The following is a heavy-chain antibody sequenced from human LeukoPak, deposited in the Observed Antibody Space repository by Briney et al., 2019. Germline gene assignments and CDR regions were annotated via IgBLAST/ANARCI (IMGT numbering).Heavy chain of an antibody. CDR3: ARGGPDLAREYFLY. D-gene: IGHD5-12*01. V-gene: IGHV4-4*07. Sequence: SETLSLTCTVSGGSISTNYWNWIRQPAGKGLEWIGRIYVTGTTYYNPSLKSRLTMSVDASRNQFFLNLSSVTAADTAVYYCARGGPDLAREYFLYWGQGTLVTVS. CDR1: GGSISTNY. CDR2: IYVTGTT. J-gene: IGHJ1*01.